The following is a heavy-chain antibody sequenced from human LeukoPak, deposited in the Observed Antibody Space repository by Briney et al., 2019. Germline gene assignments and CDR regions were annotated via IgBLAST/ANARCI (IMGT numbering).Heavy chain of an antibody. CDR3: ARSTLYSGSYSAFDI. D-gene: IGHD1-26*01. V-gene: IGHV1-2*02. J-gene: IGHJ3*02. CDR1: GYTFTSYY. Sequence: ASVKVSCKASGYTFTSYYMHWVRQASGQGLEWMGWINPNSGGTNYAQKFQGRVTMTRDTSISTAYMELSRLRSDDTAVYYCARSTLYSGSYSAFDIWGQGTMVTVPS. CDR2: INPNSGGT.